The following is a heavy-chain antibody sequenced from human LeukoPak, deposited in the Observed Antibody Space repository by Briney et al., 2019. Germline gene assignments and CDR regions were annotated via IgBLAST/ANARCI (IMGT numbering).Heavy chain of an antibody. CDR1: GGSISSYY. D-gene: IGHD6-19*01. CDR2: IYYSGST. V-gene: IGHV4-59*08. Sequence: PSETLSLTCTVSGGSISSYYWSWIRQPPGKGLEWIGYIYYSGSTNYNPSLKSRVTISVDTSKNQFSLKLSSVTAADTAVYYCARHTPRGAGSGHFDLWGRGTLVTVSS. J-gene: IGHJ2*01. CDR3: ARHTPRGAGSGHFDL.